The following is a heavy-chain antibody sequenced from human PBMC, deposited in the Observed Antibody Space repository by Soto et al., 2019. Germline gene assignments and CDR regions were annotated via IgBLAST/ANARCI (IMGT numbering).Heavy chain of an antibody. CDR3: ASPTLGAFDI. J-gene: IGHJ3*02. Sequence: SETLSLTCTVSGGSISSSSYYWGWIRQPPGKGLEWIGSIYYSGSTAYNSSLKSRVTMSVDTSKNQLSLRLSSVTAADTAVYYCASPTLGAFDIWGQGTMVTVSS. D-gene: IGHD3-16*01. V-gene: IGHV4-39*01. CDR2: IYYSGST. CDR1: GGSISSSSYY.